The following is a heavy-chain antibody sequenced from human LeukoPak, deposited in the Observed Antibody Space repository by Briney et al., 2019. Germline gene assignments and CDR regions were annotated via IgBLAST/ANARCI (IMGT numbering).Heavy chain of an antibody. CDR3: ARLVRGTNWFDP. D-gene: IGHD3-10*01. CDR1: GGSFSGYY. Sequence: KPSETLSLTCAVYGGSFSGYYWSWIRQPPGKGLEWIGEINHSGSTNYNPSLKSRVTISVDTSKNQFSLRLRSVTAADTAVYYCARLVRGTNWFDPWGQGTLVTVSS. J-gene: IGHJ5*02. V-gene: IGHV4-34*01. CDR2: INHSGST.